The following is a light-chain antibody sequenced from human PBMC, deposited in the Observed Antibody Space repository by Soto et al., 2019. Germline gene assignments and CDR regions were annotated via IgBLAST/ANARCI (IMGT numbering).Light chain of an antibody. J-gene: IGKJ3*01. CDR1: QSIGSW. CDR3: QQYNSYSPLT. CDR2: KAS. V-gene: IGKV1-5*03. Sequence: DIQMTQSPSTLSASVGDRVTITCRASQSIGSWLAWYQQKPGKAPKLLIYKASSLESGVPSRFSGSGSGTEFTLTISSLQPDDFATYYCQQYNSYSPLTFGPGTKVDIK.